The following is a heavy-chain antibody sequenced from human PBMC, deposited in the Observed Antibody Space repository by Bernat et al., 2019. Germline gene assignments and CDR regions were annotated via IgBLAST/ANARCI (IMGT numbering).Heavy chain of an antibody. CDR2: IYHSGST. V-gene: IGHV4-38-2*02. J-gene: IGHJ5*02. CDR3: ARDQGSSWYKKYNWFDP. D-gene: IGHD6-13*01. Sequence: QVQLQELGPGLVKPSETLSLTCAVSGYSISSGYYWGWIRQPPGKGLEWIGSIYHSGSTYYNPSLKSRVTISVDTSKNQFSLKLSSVTAADTAVYYCARDQGSSWYKKYNWFDPWGQGTLVTVSS. CDR1: GYSISSGYY.